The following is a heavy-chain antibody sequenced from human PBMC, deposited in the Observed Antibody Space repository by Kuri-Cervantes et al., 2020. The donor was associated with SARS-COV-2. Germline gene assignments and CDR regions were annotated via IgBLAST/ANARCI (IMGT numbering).Heavy chain of an antibody. Sequence: GSLRLSCAVYGESLSDYYWNWIRQPPGKGLEWIGSIYYSGSTYYNPSLKSRVTISVDTSKNQFSLKLGSVTAADTAVYYCARQMMSSITIFGVVITRNWFDPWGQGTLVTVSS. D-gene: IGHD3-3*01. CDR2: IYYSGST. CDR3: ARQMMSSITIFGVVITRNWFDP. V-gene: IGHV4-39*01. CDR1: GESLSDYY. J-gene: IGHJ5*02.